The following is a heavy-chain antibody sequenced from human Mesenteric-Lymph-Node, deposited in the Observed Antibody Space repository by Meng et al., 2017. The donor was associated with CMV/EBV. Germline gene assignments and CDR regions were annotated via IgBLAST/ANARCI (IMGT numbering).Heavy chain of an antibody. J-gene: IGHJ4*02. Sequence: GSLRLSCAVSGDSISSHYWWSWVRQAPGKGLEWIGEISHSGSTKYKSSLQSRVTISVDKTKNHFSLRLTSVTAADTGVYFCARSPGWWFLDYWGQGTLVTVSS. CDR1: GDSISSHYW. CDR2: ISHSGST. V-gene: IGHV4-4*01. CDR3: ARSPGWWFLDY. D-gene: IGHD2-15*01.